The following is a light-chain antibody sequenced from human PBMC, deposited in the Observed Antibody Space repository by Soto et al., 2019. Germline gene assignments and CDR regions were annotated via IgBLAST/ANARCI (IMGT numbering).Light chain of an antibody. J-gene: IGKJ1*01. CDR2: ATS. Sequence: EIVLTQSPATLSVSPGEEAILSCRASQSVPSDSLAWYQPKPGQAPRLLLYATSKKAPGVPARFGGSGTGTEFTLSVNTVQPEDFAVYYGQHYHIATRTFGPGTKLEVK. CDR3: QHYHIATRT. V-gene: IGKV3-20*01. CDR1: QSVPSDS.